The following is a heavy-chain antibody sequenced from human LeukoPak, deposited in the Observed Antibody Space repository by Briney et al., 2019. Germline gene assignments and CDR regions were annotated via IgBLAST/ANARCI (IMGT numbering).Heavy chain of an antibody. CDR3: ARDTPFMVRGVITPGFDP. J-gene: IGHJ5*02. D-gene: IGHD3-10*01. CDR2: IYHSGST. CDR1: GGSISSGGYY. V-gene: IGHV4-30-2*01. Sequence: PSETLSLTCTVSGGSISSGGYYWSWLRQPPGKGLEWIGYIYHSGSTYYNPSLKSRVTISVDRSKNQFSLKLRSVTAADTAVYYCARDTPFMVRGVITPGFDPWGQGTLVTVSS.